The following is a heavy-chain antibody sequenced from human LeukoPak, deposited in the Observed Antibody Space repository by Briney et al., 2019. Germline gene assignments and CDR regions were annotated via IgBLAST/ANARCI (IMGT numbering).Heavy chain of an antibody. Sequence: NAGESLRLSCAASGFTFRNAWMSWVRQAPGKGLEWVGLIKSKTEGGTTDYAATVKGRFTISRDDSKNTLYLQMNSLRTEDTAVYYCTTVPIKVYWGQGTLVTVSS. J-gene: IGHJ4*02. V-gene: IGHV3-15*01. CDR1: GFTFRNAW. D-gene: IGHD1-1*01. CDR2: IKSKTEGGTT. CDR3: TTVPIKVY.